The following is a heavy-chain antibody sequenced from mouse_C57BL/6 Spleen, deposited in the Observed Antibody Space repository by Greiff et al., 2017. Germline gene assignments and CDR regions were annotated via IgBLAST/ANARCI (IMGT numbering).Heavy chain of an antibody. Sequence: VQLQQSGPELVKPGASVKISCKASGYAFSSSWMNWVKQRPGKGLEWIGRIYPGDGDTNYNGKFKGKDTLTADKSSSTAYMQLSSLTSEDSAVYFCALGSKGDYYYAMDYWGQGTSVTVSS. CDR1: GYAFSSSW. V-gene: IGHV1-82*01. J-gene: IGHJ4*01. CDR3: ALGSKGDYYYAMDY. D-gene: IGHD6-1*01. CDR2: IYPGDGDT.